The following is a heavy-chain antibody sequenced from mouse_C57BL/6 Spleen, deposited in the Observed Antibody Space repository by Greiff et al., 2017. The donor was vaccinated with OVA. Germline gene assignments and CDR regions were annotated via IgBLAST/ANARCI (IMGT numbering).Heavy chain of an antibody. V-gene: IGHV1-81*01. Sequence: QVQLKESGAELARPGASVKLSCKASGYTFTSYGISWVKQRTGQGLEWIGEIYPRSGNTYYNEKFKGKATLTADKSSSTAYMELRSLTSEDSAVYFCARGGITTVVPHWYFDVWGTGTTVTVSS. D-gene: IGHD1-1*01. J-gene: IGHJ1*03. CDR3: ARGGITTVVPHWYFDV. CDR2: IYPRSGNT. CDR1: GYTFTSYG.